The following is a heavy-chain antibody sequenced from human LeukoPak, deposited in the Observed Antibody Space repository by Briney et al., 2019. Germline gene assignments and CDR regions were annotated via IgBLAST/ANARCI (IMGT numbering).Heavy chain of an antibody. J-gene: IGHJ4*02. CDR3: ARGRRYYDSSGYYYDY. Sequence: SETLSLTCTVSGGSISSYYWSWIRQPAGKGLEWIGRIYTSGSTNYNPSLKSRVTISVDTSKNQFSLKLSSVTAADTAVYYCARGRRYYDSSGYYYDYWGQGTLVTVSS. CDR1: GGSISSYY. CDR2: IYTSGST. V-gene: IGHV4-4*07. D-gene: IGHD3-22*01.